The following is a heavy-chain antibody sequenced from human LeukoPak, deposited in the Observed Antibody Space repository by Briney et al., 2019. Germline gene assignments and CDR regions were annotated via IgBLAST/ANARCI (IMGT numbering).Heavy chain of an antibody. V-gene: IGHV1-69*13. CDR3: ARDLDQYSGRYGGFGHGF. Sequence: SVKVSCKASGGTFSSYAISWVRQAPGQGLEWMGGIIPIFGTANYAQKFQGRVTITADESTSTAYMELSSLRSEDTAVYYCARDLDQYSGRYGGFGHGFWGQGTLVTVSS. CDR2: IIPIFGTA. CDR1: GGTFSSYA. J-gene: IGHJ4*02. D-gene: IGHD1-26*01.